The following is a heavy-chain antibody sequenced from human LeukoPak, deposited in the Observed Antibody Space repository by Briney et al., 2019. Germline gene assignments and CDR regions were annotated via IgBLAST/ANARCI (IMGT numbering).Heavy chain of an antibody. CDR2: IYYSGGT. Sequence: PSETLSLTCTVSGGSINYYYWMWIRQPPGKGLEWIGYIYYSGGTHYNPSLKSRVTMLVDTSKNQFSLKLTAVTAADTAVYYCARGRAAAGTPYYFDYWGQGTLVTVSS. D-gene: IGHD6-13*01. CDR3: ARGRAAAGTPYYFDY. J-gene: IGHJ4*02. V-gene: IGHV4-59*01. CDR1: GGSINYYY.